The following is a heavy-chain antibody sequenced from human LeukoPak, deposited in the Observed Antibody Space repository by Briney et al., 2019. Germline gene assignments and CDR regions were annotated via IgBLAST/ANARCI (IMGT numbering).Heavy chain of an antibody. CDR1: GDSVSRSDSY. V-gene: IGHV4-39*01. CDR3: ARRRYYDGSGYLE. D-gene: IGHD3-22*01. Sequence: KPSETLSLTCSVSGDSVSRSDSYWDWIRQPPGKGLEWIGTIYYGGRTYYSPSLKSRVTMSVDPSNNQFSLNLRSVTAADTALYYCARRRYYDGSGYLEWGQGTLLSVSS. J-gene: IGHJ1*01. CDR2: IYYGGRT.